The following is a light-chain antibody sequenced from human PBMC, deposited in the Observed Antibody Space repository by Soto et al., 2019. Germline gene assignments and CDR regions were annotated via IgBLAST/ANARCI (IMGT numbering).Light chain of an antibody. CDR2: AAS. CDR3: QQYNNWPPYT. CDR1: QSVYSN. V-gene: IGKV3-15*01. Sequence: IVMTQSPATLSVSPGEGATLYCRASQSVYSNLAWYQQKPGQAPRLLIYAASTRASGIPARFSGGGSGTEFTLTISSLQSEDFAVYYCQQYNNWPPYTFGQGTKLEIK. J-gene: IGKJ2*01.